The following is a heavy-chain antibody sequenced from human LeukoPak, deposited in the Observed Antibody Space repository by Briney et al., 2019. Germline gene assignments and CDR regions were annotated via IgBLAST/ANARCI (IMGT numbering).Heavy chain of an antibody. CDR3: ARGREIRHSYYYMDV. CDR2: ISGSGGST. J-gene: IGHJ6*03. CDR1: GFTFSSYG. V-gene: IGHV3-23*01. Sequence: GGSLRLSCAASGFTFSSYGMSWVRQAPGKGLEWVSAISGSGGSTYYADSVKGRFTISRDNSKNTLYLQMNSLRAEDTGVYYCARGREIRHSYYYMDVWGKGTTVTISS. D-gene: IGHD3-16*01.